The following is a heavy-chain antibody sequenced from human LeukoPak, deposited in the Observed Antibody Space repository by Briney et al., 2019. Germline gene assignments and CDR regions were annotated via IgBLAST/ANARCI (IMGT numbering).Heavy chain of an antibody. CDR1: GYTFTGYD. CDR2: MSPNSGDT. V-gene: IGHV1-8*01. CDR3: ARGPPNWRYDY. D-gene: IGHD1-1*01. J-gene: IGHJ4*02. Sequence: ASVKVSCKASGYTFTGYDFNWVRQATGQRPEWMGWMSPNSGDTGYAQKFQDRVTMTRNTSISTAYMELSSLRSDDTAVYYCARGPPNWRYDYWGPGTLVTVSS.